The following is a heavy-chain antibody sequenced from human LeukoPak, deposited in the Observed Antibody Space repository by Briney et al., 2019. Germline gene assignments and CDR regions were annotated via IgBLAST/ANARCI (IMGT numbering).Heavy chain of an antibody. CDR3: ATSRSTIGTSSYFGY. J-gene: IGHJ4*02. D-gene: IGHD3-10*01. Sequence: ASVKVSCKASGYTFTGYLIHWVRQAPGQGLECMGWINPNTGGTYYAQKFQDRVSMTRDTSISTAYMDLNWLESDDTAVYYCATSRSTIGTSSYFGYWGQGTLVTVSS. CDR2: INPNTGGT. V-gene: IGHV1-2*02. CDR1: GYTFTGYL.